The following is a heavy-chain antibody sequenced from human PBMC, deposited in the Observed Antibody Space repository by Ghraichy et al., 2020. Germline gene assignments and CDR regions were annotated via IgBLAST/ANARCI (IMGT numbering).Heavy chain of an antibody. Sequence: GGSLRLSCAASGFTFSSYGMHWVRQAPGKGLEWVAVISYDGSNKYYADSVKGRFTISRDNSKNTLYLQMNSRRAEDTAVYYCAKDDVRYFDWLPRGYFDYWGQGTLVTVSS. CDR1: GFTFSSYG. CDR2: ISYDGSNK. D-gene: IGHD3-9*01. CDR3: AKDDVRYFDWLPRGYFDY. V-gene: IGHV3-30*18. J-gene: IGHJ4*02.